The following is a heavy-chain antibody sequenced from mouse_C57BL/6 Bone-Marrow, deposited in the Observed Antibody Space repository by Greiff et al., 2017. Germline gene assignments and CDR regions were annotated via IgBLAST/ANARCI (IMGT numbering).Heavy chain of an antibody. Sequence: QVQLQQSGPELVKPGASVKISCKASGYTFTDYYINWVKQRPGQGLEWIGWIYPGSGNTKYNEKFKGKATLTVDTSSSTAYMQLSSLTSEDSAVYFCARSGGDYGNYSAWFAYWGQGTLVTVSA. CDR1: GYTFTDYY. CDR2: IYPGSGNT. J-gene: IGHJ3*01. D-gene: IGHD2-1*01. V-gene: IGHV1-84*01. CDR3: ARSGGDYGNYSAWFAY.